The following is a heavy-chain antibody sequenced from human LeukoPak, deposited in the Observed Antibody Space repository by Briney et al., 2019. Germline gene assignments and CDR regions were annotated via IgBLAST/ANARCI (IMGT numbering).Heavy chain of an antibody. CDR2: INPNSGGT. Sequence: ASVKVSXKASGYTFTGYYMHWVRQAPGQGLEWIGRINPNSGGTNYAQKFQGRVTMTRDTSISTAYMELSRLRSDDTAVYYCARASSATFHFDYWGQGTLVTVSS. CDR1: GYTFTGYY. V-gene: IGHV1-2*06. D-gene: IGHD2-15*01. CDR3: ARASSATFHFDY. J-gene: IGHJ4*02.